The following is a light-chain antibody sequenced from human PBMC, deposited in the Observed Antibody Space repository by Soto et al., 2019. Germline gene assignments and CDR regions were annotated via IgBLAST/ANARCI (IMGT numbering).Light chain of an antibody. Sequence: QSVLTQPASVSGSPGQSITISCIGTSSDIGPYNYVSWYQQHPDKAPKLILYEVTNRPSGASDRFSGSKSGNAAFLTISGLRAEDEADYYCSSYSSSATPYVFGTGTKVTVL. CDR1: SSDIGPYNY. J-gene: IGLJ1*01. V-gene: IGLV2-14*01. CDR3: SSYSSSATPYV. CDR2: EVT.